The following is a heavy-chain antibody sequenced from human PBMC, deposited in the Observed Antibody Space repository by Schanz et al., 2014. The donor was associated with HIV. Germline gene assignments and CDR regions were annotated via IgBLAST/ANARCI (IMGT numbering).Heavy chain of an antibody. CDR2: IWFDGSNK. Sequence: QVQLVESGGGVVQPGRSLRLSCAASGFTFSSYGMHWVRQVPGKGLEWVAVIWFDGSNKYYGDSVKGRFTIARDNSKNTLYLQMNSLRAEDTAVYYCARDAASHSYGSTMDVWGQGTTVTVSS. J-gene: IGHJ6*02. CDR3: ARDAASHSYGSTMDV. CDR1: GFTFSSYG. D-gene: IGHD5-18*01. V-gene: IGHV3-33*01.